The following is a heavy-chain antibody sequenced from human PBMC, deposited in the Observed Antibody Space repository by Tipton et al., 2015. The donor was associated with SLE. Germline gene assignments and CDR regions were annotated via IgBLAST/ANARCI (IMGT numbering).Heavy chain of an antibody. J-gene: IGHJ5*02. Sequence: TLSLTCTVSGGSISSYYWSWIRQPPGKGLEWIGYIYYSGSTDYNPSLKSRVTISVDTSKNHFSLKLRSVTAADTAVYYCARHAGGVGATPWGQGTLVSVSS. CDR2: IYYSGST. CDR3: ARHAGGVGATP. CDR1: GGSISSYY. V-gene: IGHV4-59*08. D-gene: IGHD1-26*01.